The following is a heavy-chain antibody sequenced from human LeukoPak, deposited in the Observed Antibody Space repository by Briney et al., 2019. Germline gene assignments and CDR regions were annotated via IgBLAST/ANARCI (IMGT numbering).Heavy chain of an antibody. CDR3: ARAGGRRYFDWLLFVPFDY. CDR1: GFTFTSYG. V-gene: IGHV1-18*01. D-gene: IGHD3-9*01. CDR2: ISAYNGNT. J-gene: IGHJ4*02. Sequence: RGSLRLSCAASGFTFTSYGISWVRQAPGQGLEWMGWISAYNGNTNYAQKLQGRVTMTTDTSTSTAYMELRSLRSDDAAVYYCARAGGRRYFDWLLFVPFDYWGQGTLVTVSS.